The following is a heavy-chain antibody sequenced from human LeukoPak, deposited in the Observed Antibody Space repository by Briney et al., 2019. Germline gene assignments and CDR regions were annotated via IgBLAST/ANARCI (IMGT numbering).Heavy chain of an antibody. Sequence: SETLSLTCTVSGGSISSFYWSWIRQPPGKGLEWIGYIFHTGNTIYNPSLMSRVTISLDTSKNQFSLNLNSVTAADTAVYYCAGLYYGTSGTNDYWGQGTLVTVSS. CDR2: IFHTGNT. D-gene: IGHD3-3*01. CDR1: GGSISSFY. J-gene: IGHJ4*02. V-gene: IGHV4-59*08. CDR3: AGLYYGTSGTNDY.